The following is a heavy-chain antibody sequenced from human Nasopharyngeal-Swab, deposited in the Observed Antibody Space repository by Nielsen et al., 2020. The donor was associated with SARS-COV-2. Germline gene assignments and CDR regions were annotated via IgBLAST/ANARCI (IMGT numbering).Heavy chain of an antibody. V-gene: IGHV3-30*03. Sequence: GESLKISCAASGFTSTSYNMHWVRQAPGKGLEWVALMFSDGSDQYYADSVKGRFTISGDTSTNTLYLQMNSLRADDTAVYYCVREGPYGSGSSFDYWGQGTLVTVSS. D-gene: IGHD3-10*01. CDR2: MFSDGSDQ. J-gene: IGHJ4*02. CDR1: GFTSTSYN. CDR3: VREGPYGSGSSFDY.